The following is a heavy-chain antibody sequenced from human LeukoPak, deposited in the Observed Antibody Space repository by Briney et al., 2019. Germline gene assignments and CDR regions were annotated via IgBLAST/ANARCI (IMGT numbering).Heavy chain of an antibody. CDR2: IIDVGGT. Sequence: GGSLRLSCGVSGFTLSEHAWSWVRQAPGEGLEWVAGIIDVGGTYYADSVKGRFTISRDSSKNTVYLQMNSLRAEDTALYYCTTEVPNGDLRFDYWGQGTLVTVSS. V-gene: IGHV3-23*01. CDR1: GFTLSEHA. D-gene: IGHD4-17*01. CDR3: TTEVPNGDLRFDY. J-gene: IGHJ4*02.